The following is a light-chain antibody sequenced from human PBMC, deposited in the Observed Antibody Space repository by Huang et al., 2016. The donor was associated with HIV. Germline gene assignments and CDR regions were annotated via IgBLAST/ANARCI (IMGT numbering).Light chain of an antibody. J-gene: IGKJ1*01. CDR1: QSINSY. CDR3: QQTYSFPNT. CDR2: TAS. Sequence: IQMTQSPSSLSASVGDRLTITCRASQSINSYLNWYQQRPGKAPKLLIFTASSLQSGVPSRFSASGSGTDFTLTIGSLQPEDFAIYYCQQTYSFPNTFGQGTKVEIK. V-gene: IGKV1-39*01.